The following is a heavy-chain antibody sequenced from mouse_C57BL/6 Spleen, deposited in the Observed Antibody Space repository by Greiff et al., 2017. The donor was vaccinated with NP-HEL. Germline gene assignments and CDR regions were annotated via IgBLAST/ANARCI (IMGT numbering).Heavy chain of an antibody. CDR2: IDPSDSYT. CDR1: GYTFTSYW. CDR3: ARWDGNYGFAY. V-gene: IGHV1-50*01. J-gene: IGHJ3*01. Sequence: SGASVKLSCKASGYTFTSYWMQWVKQRPGQGLEWIGEIDPSDSYTNYNQKFKGKATLTVDTSSSTAYMQLSSLTSEDSAVYYCARWDGNYGFAYWGQGTLVTVSA. D-gene: IGHD2-1*01.